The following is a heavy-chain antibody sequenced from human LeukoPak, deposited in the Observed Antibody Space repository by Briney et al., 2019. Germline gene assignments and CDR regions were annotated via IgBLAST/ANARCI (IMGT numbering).Heavy chain of an antibody. J-gene: IGHJ4*02. CDR2: IRSKANSYAT. CDR3: TRPSYDSSVSGVVY. V-gene: IGHV3-73*01. CDR1: GFTFSGSA. D-gene: IGHD3-22*01. Sequence: GGSLRLSCATSGFTFSGSAIHWVRQASGKGLEWVGRIRSKANSYATTDVASVRGRSSISRDDSKNTAYLQMNSLKTEDTAVYYCTRPSYDSSVSGVVYWGQGTLVTVSS.